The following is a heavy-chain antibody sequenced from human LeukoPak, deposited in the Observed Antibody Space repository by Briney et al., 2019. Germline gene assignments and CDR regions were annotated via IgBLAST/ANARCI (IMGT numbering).Heavy chain of an antibody. V-gene: IGHV1-8*01. Sequence: APVKVSCKASGYTFTSYDINWVRRATGQGLEWMGWMNPNSGNTGYAQKFQGRVTMTRNTSISTAYMELSSLRSEDTAVYYCASTGYSYGVFDYWGQGTLVTVSS. D-gene: IGHD5-18*01. CDR1: GYTFTSYD. J-gene: IGHJ4*02. CDR3: ASTGYSYGVFDY. CDR2: MNPNSGNT.